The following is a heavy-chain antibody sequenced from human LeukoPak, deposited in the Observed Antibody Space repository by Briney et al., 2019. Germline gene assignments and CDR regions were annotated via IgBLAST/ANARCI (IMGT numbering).Heavy chain of an antibody. CDR3: AREARYYYDSSGYYRDAFDV. D-gene: IGHD3-22*01. CDR1: GGSFTTHY. Sequence: PSETLSLTCVVYGGSFTTHYWSWIRQPPGKGLEWIGNIYHSGSANYNPSLKSRVAISVDTSKNQFSLKLSSVTAADTAVYYCAREARYYYDSSGYYRDAFDVWGQGTMVTVSS. CDR2: IYHSGSA. J-gene: IGHJ3*01. V-gene: IGHV4-34*09.